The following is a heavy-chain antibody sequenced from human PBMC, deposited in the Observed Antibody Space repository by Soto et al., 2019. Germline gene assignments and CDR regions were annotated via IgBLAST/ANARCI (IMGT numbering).Heavy chain of an antibody. CDR2: IYYSGST. Sequence: QLQLQESGPGLVKPSETLSLTCTVSGGSISSSSYYWGWIRQPPGKGLEWIGSIYYSGSTYYNPSHKSRVTISVDTYKNQCSLKLSSVIAADTAVYYCARPIPWGYGSGGSCYGWFDPWGQGTLVTVSS. V-gene: IGHV4-39*01. CDR3: ARPIPWGYGSGGSCYGWFDP. D-gene: IGHD2-15*01. J-gene: IGHJ5*02. CDR1: GGSISSSSYY.